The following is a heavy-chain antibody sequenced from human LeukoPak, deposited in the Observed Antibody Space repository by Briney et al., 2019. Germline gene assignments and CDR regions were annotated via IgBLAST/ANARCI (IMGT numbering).Heavy chain of an antibody. CDR2: INHSGST. V-gene: IGHV4-34*01. CDR1: GGSFSGYY. D-gene: IGHD6-13*01. Sequence: QPSETLSLTCAVYGGSFSGYYWSWIRQPPGKGLEWIGEINHSGSTNYNPSLKSRVTISVDTSKNQFSLKLSSVTAADTAVYYCARPGIAREDRGTFDYWGQGTLVTVSS. CDR3: ARPGIAREDRGTFDY. J-gene: IGHJ4*02.